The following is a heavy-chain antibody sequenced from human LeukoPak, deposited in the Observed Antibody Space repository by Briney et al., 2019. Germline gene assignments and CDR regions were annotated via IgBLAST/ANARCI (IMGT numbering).Heavy chain of an antibody. CDR2: IGTAGDT. CDR1: GFTFSSYD. D-gene: IGHD3-3*01. Sequence: GGSLRLSCAASGFTFSSYDMHWVRQATGKGLEWVSAIGTAGDTYYPGSVKGRFTISRENAKNSLYLQMNSLRAEDTAVYYCARGGYDLWSGYRIDYWGQGTLVTVSS. CDR3: ARGGYDLWSGYRIDY. V-gene: IGHV3-13*04. J-gene: IGHJ4*02.